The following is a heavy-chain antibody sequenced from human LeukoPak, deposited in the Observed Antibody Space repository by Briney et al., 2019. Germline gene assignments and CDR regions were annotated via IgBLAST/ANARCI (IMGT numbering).Heavy chain of an antibody. CDR2: VYSSGVG. V-gene: IGHV4-4*07. D-gene: IGHD3-22*01. CDR3: AREEFLHEIDSSGYFVY. CDR1: GGSITGYY. Sequence: PSETLSLTCTVSGGSITGYYWNWIRQPAGQGLEWLGRVYSSGVGNYNPSLTSRVTMSVDTSKNQFSLKLTSLTAADTAVFYCAREEFLHEIDSSGYFVYWGQGTLVTVSS. J-gene: IGHJ4*02.